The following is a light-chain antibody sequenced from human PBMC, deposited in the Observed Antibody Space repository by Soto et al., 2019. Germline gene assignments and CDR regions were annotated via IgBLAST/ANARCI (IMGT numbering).Light chain of an antibody. J-gene: IGKJ4*02. CDR2: DAS. V-gene: IGKV1-9*01. Sequence: DIQLTQSPSFLSASVGDRVTITCRASQGISSCLAWYQQKPGKAPKLLIYDASTLQSGVPSRFSGSGSGTKVLLTISSLQPDDYATSYCQQLNSNPPCTFGGGTKVEIK. CDR1: QGISSC. CDR3: QQLNSNPPCT.